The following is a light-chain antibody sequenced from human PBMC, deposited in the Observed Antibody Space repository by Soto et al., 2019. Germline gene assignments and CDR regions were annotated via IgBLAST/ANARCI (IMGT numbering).Light chain of an antibody. CDR1: QSISRY. Sequence: DITMTLSPSSLSASVGDRVTISCRASQSISRYLNWYQHRAENAPKFLSYATSTLQRGVPSRFSGSGFGTEFTLTISSLPPDDFATYYCQQSHSSPLTFGGGTMVDIK. CDR2: ATS. CDR3: QQSHSSPLT. V-gene: IGKV1-39*01. J-gene: IGKJ4*01.